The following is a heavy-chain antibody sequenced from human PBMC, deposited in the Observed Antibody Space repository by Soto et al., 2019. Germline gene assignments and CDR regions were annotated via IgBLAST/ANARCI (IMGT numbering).Heavy chain of an antibody. J-gene: IGHJ6*02. CDR3: IQSRCGGDCLQSYASYYYYGMDV. Sequence: QITLKESGPPLVKPTQTLTLTCTFSAFSLSTGGVGVGWIRQPPGKALEWLALIYWDDDKRYGPSLRSRLTITKDTSKNQVVLTMTNMDPVDTATYYCIQSRCGGDCLQSYASYYYYGMDVWGQGTTVTVSS. CDR2: IYWDDDK. D-gene: IGHD2-21*02. CDR1: AFSLSTGGVG. V-gene: IGHV2-5*05.